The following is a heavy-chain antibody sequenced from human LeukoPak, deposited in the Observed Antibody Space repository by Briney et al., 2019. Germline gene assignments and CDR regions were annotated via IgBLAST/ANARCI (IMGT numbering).Heavy chain of an antibody. CDR2: IYYSGST. V-gene: IGHV4-59*01. Sequence: SETLSLTCTVSGGSISSYYWSWIRQPPGKGLEWIGYIYYSGSTNYNPSLKSRVTISVDTSKNQFSLKLSSVTAADTAVYYCARAGLDSSSWYGLNWFDPWGQGTLVTVS. J-gene: IGHJ5*02. D-gene: IGHD6-13*01. CDR1: GGSISSYY. CDR3: ARAGLDSSSWYGLNWFDP.